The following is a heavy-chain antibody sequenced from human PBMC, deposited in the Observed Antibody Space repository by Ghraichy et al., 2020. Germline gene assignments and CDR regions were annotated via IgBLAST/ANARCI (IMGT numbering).Heavy chain of an antibody. CDR1: GGSFSGYY. D-gene: IGHD1-7*01. CDR2: INHSGST. Sequence: SQTLSLTCAVYGGSFSGYYWSWIRQPPGKGLEWIGEINHSGSTNYNPSLKSRVTISVDTSKNQFSLKLSSVTAADTAVYYCASHNNWNYAFDYWGQGTLVTVSS. CDR3: ASHNNWNYAFDY. J-gene: IGHJ4*02. V-gene: IGHV4-34*01.